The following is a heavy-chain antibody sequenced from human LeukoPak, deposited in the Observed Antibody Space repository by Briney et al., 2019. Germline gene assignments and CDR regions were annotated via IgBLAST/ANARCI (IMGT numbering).Heavy chain of an antibody. V-gene: IGHV1-2*06. J-gene: IGHJ6*03. CDR3: ARDNSRITIFGVVIIRRLMDV. D-gene: IGHD3-3*01. CDR1: GYTFTGYY. CDR2: INPNRGGT. Sequence: ASVKVSCKASGYTFTGYYMHWVRQAPGQGLEWMGRINPNRGGTNYAQKFQGRVTMTRDTSISTAYMELSRLRSDDTAVYYCARDNSRITIFGVVIIRRLMDVWGKGTTVTVSS.